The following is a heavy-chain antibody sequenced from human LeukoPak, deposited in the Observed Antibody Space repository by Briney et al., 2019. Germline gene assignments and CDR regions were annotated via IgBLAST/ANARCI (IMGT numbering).Heavy chain of an antibody. V-gene: IGHV1-18*01. J-gene: IGHJ4*02. CDR3: ARDRGYYYDSSGYYTLGY. CDR1: GYTFTSYG. CDR2: IRTYNGNT. Sequence: ASVTVSCKASGYTFTSYGIGWVRQAPGHGLGWIGWIRTYNGNTNYAQKLQGRVTMTTDTSTSTAYMELRSLRSDDTAVYYCARDRGYYYDSSGYYTLGYWGQGTLVTVSS. D-gene: IGHD3-22*01.